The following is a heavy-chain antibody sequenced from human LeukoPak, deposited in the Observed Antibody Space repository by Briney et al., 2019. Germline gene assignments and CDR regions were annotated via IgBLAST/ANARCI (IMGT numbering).Heavy chain of an antibody. V-gene: IGHV3-53*01. CDR1: GFTVSSNY. CDR2: IYSGGST. Sequence: PGGSLRLSCAASGFTVSSNYMSWVRQAPGKGLEWVSVIYSGGSTYYADSVKGRFTISRDNSKNTLYLQMNSLRAEDTAVYYCARVQQSSGYDYFQHWGQGTLVTVSS. D-gene: IGHD3-22*01. CDR3: ARVQQSSGYDYFQH. J-gene: IGHJ1*01.